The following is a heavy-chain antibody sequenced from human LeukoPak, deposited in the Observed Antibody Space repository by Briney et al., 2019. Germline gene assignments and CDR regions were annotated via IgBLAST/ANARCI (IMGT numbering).Heavy chain of an antibody. Sequence: GGSLRLSCIASGFTLSSYEMSWIRQAPGKGLEWVSSVDYSGGDTHYADSVMGRFTISRDNAKNSLYLQMNSLRAEDTAVYYCARNYYDSSGYYYYYYYYYMDVWGKGTTVTVSS. D-gene: IGHD3-22*01. CDR2: VDYSGGDT. V-gene: IGHV3-21*01. CDR1: GFTLSSYE. J-gene: IGHJ6*03. CDR3: ARNYYDSSGYYYYYYYYYMDV.